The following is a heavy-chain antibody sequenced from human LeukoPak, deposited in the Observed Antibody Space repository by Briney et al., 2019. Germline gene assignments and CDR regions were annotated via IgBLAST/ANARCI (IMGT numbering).Heavy chain of an antibody. CDR3: ARTIAQYSNSWLYFYYGLDV. CDR2: ISGGSEDT. CDR1: GFTFGGYA. D-gene: IGHD6-13*01. V-gene: IGHV3-23*01. Sequence: GGSLRLSCTAAGFTFGGYAMSWVRQAPGKGLEWVSSISGGSEDTYYADSVKGRFTISRDNSKTTLYLQMNSLRAEDTAVYYCARTIAQYSNSWLYFYYGLDVWGQGTTVTVSS. J-gene: IGHJ6*02.